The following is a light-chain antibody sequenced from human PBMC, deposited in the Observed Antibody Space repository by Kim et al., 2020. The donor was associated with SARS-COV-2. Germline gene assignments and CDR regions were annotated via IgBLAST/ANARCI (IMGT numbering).Light chain of an antibody. CDR3: QQRSNWPRT. J-gene: IGKJ2*01. CDR2: DAS. Sequence: EIVLTQSPATLSLSPGERATLSCRASQSVRSYLAWYQQKPGQAPRLLIYDASNRATGIPARFSGSGSGTDFTLTISSLEPEDFAVYYCQQRSNWPRTFGQGNKLEI. CDR1: QSVRSY. V-gene: IGKV3-11*01.